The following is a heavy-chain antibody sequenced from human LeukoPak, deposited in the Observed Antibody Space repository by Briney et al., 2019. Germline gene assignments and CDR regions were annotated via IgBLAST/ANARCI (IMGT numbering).Heavy chain of an antibody. CDR2: LYSDGNT. J-gene: IGHJ4*02. CDR3: ARGVEPLAADTLAY. CDR1: GFTVITND. D-gene: IGHD1-14*01. V-gene: IGHV3-53*01. Sequence: GGSLRLSCAASGFTVITNDMTWVRQAPGKGLEWVSDLYSDGNTKYADSVQGRFTISRDNSKNTLYLEMNSLSPDDTAVYYCARGVEPLAADTLAYWGQGTLVTVSS.